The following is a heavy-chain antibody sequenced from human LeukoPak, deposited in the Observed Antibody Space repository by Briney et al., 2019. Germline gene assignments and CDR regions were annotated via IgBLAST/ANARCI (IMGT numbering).Heavy chain of an antibody. CDR3: AKDQDCSGYC. D-gene: IGHD3-22*01. CDR1: GFTFDDYA. Sequence: GGSLRLSCAASGFTFDDYAMHWVRQAPGKGLEWVSGISWNSGSIGYADSVKGRFTISRDNAKNSLYLQMNSLRAEGTALYYCAKDQDCSGYCWGQGTLVTVSS. J-gene: IGHJ4*02. V-gene: IGHV3-9*01. CDR2: ISWNSGSI.